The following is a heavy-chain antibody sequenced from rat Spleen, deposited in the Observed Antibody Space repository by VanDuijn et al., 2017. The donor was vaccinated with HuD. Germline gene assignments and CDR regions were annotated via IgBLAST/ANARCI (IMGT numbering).Heavy chain of an antibody. CDR1: GFTFSNYD. D-gene: IGHD1-5*01. J-gene: IGHJ1*01. V-gene: IGHV5S13*01. CDR2: ISTGGGNT. Sequence: EVQLVESGGGLVQPGRSLKLSCAASGFTFSNYDMAWVRQAPTKGLEWIASISTGGGNTYYRDSVKGRFTISRDNAKNTQYLQMDSLRSEDTATYYCARQSARDTHARLRYWYFDFWGPGTMVTVSS. CDR3: ARQSARDTHARLRYWYFDF.